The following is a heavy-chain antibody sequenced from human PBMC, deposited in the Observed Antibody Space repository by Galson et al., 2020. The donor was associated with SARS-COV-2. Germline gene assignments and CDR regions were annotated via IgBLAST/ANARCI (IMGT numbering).Heavy chain of an antibody. Sequence: ASVKVSCKASGYTLTGYYMHWVRQAPGQGLEWMGRINPNTGGTNYAQKFQGRVTMTRDTSITTAYMELSRLRSDDTAVYYCASPRLQSGWDGTFDYWGQGTLVTVSS. CDR1: GYTLTGYY. V-gene: IGHV1-2*06. D-gene: IGHD6-19*01. CDR2: INPNTGGT. CDR3: ASPRLQSGWDGTFDY. J-gene: IGHJ4*02.